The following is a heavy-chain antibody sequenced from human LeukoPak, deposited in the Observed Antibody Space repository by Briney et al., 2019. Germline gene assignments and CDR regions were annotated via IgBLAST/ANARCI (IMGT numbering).Heavy chain of an antibody. CDR3: ARYSSSWLDAFDI. D-gene: IGHD6-13*01. V-gene: IGHV4-38-2*02. CDR2: VNHRATT. CDR1: GHSITSGYY. J-gene: IGHJ3*02. Sequence: SETLSLTCTVSGHSITSGYYWGWIRQPPGKGLEWIGSVNHRATTYYNPSLKSRVTISVDTSRNQFSLKLSSVTAADTAVYYCARYSSSWLDAFDIWGQGTMVTVSS.